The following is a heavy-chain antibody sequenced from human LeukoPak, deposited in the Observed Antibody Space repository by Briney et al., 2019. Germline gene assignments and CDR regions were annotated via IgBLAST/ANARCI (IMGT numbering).Heavy chain of an antibody. CDR3: ARSIAGIAALYYYYYMDV. D-gene: IGHD6-13*01. Sequence: PSETLCLTCTVSGGSISSSSYYWGWIRQPPGKGLEWIGSSYYSGSTYYNPSLKSRVTISVDTSKNQFSLKLSSVTAADTAVYYCARSIAGIAALYYYYYMDVWGKGTTVTVSS. V-gene: IGHV4-39*07. J-gene: IGHJ6*03. CDR1: GGSISSSSYY. CDR2: SYYSGST.